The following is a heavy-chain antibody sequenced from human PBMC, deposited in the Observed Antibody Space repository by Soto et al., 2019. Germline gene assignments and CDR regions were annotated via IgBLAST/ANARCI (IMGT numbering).Heavy chain of an antibody. CDR1: RASISSELW. V-gene: IGHV4-4*02. Sequence: QMQLQESGPGLVRPSETLSLTCVVSRASISSELWWSWVRQPPGKGLEWIGDIHHTGRTNNNPSLKSPVTMSVDKFNNQFSLSLTSVTAADTAVYYCARSFGWYAIDQWGQGTLVIVSS. CDR3: ARSFGWYAIDQ. CDR2: IHHTGRT. J-gene: IGHJ4*02. D-gene: IGHD6-19*01.